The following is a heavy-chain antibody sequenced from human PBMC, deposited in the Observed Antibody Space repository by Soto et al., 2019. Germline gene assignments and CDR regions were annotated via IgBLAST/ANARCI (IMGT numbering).Heavy chain of an antibody. CDR3: ARSQGSSTSLEIYYYYYYGMDV. J-gene: IGHJ6*02. V-gene: IGHV1-69*01. CDR1: GGTFSNYA. D-gene: IGHD2-2*01. Sequence: QVQLVQSGAEVKKPVSSVKVSCKASGGTFSNYAISWVRQAPGQGLEWMGGIIPISGTANYAQKFQGRVTITAGESTSTAYMELSSLRSEDTAVYYCARSQGSSTSLEIYYYYYYGMDVWGQGITVTVSS. CDR2: IIPISGTA.